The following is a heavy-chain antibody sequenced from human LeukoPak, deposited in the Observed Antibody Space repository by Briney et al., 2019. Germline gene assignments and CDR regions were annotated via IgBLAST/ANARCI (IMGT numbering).Heavy chain of an antibody. J-gene: IGHJ4*02. CDR3: AVGATPGGLDY. CDR1: GFTFSSYW. D-gene: IGHD4/OR15-4a*01. CDR2: INSDGSST. Sequence: GGSLRLSCAASGFTFSSYWMHWVRQAPGKGLVWVSRINSDGSSTSYADSVKGRFTISRDNAKNTLYLQMNSLRPEDTAVYYCAVGATPGGLDYWGQGTLVTVSS. V-gene: IGHV3-74*01.